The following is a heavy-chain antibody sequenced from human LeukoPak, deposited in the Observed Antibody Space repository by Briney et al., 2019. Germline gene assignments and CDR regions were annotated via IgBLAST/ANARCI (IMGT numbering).Heavy chain of an antibody. CDR3: ARAVGSGSFQTYYYYMDV. V-gene: IGHV4-34*01. D-gene: IGHD3-10*01. Sequence: SETLSLTCAVYGGSFSGYYWSWIRQPPGKGLEWIGSIYHSGSTYYNPSLKSRVTISVDTSKNQFSLKLSSVTAADTAVYYCARAVGSGSFQTYYYYMDVWGKGTTVTISS. CDR2: IYHSGST. J-gene: IGHJ6*03. CDR1: GGSFSGYY.